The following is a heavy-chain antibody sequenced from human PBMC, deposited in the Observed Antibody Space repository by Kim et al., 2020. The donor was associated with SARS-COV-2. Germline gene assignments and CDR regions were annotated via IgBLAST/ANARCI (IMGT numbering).Heavy chain of an antibody. V-gene: IGHV4-59*01. CDR2: IYYHGSI. J-gene: IGHJ5*02. D-gene: IGHD3-3*01. CDR1: GVSISNYY. CDR3: ARDVTISSGWFDP. Sequence: SETLSLSCTVSGVSISNYYWNWIRQSPGKGLEWIGNIYYHGSINYNPSLKSRVTISLDTSKNLLSLNLRSVTAADTAVYYCARDVTISSGWFDPWGQGTLVTVSS.